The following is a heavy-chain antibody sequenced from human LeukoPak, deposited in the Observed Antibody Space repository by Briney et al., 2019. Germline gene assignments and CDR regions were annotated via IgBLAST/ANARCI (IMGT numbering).Heavy chain of an antibody. CDR3: ARHPRVGAQGVDY. V-gene: IGHV1-69*13. D-gene: IGHD1-26*01. J-gene: IGHJ4*02. Sequence: GASVKVSCKASGGTFSSYAISWVRQAPGQGLEWMGGIIPIFGTANYAQKLQGRVSITADESTSTAYMELSSLRSEDTAVYYCARHPRVGAQGVDYWGQGTLVTVSS. CDR2: IIPIFGTA. CDR1: GGTFSSYA.